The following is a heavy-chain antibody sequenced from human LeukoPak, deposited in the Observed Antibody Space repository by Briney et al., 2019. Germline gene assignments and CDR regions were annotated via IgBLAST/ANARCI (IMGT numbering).Heavy chain of an antibody. D-gene: IGHD4-17*01. CDR2: ISYNGYSK. J-gene: IGHJ6*02. CDR3: ARGFPYDDTTEGYYYLMDV. Sequence: GGSLRLSCAASGFTFSSYAMHWVRQAPGKGLEWVSVISYNGYSKYYADSVKGRFTISRDNSKNILYMQINSLRPEDTAVYYCARGFPYDDTTEGYYYLMDVWGQGTTVTVSS. CDR1: GFTFSSYA. V-gene: IGHV3-30-3*01.